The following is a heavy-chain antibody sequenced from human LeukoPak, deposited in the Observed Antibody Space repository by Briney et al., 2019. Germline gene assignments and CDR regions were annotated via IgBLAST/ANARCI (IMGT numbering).Heavy chain of an antibody. V-gene: IGHV3-9*01. CDR2: ISWNSDNI. D-gene: IGHD6-13*01. CDR1: GFTFDDYA. J-gene: IGHJ6*03. Sequence: GGSLRLSCAASGFTFDDYAMHWVRQAPGKGLEWVSGISWNSDNIGYADSVKGRFTISRDNAKNSLYLQMNSLRAEDTAVYYCARRQQLFYYYYYMDVWGKGTTVTVSS. CDR3: ARRQQLFYYYYYMDV.